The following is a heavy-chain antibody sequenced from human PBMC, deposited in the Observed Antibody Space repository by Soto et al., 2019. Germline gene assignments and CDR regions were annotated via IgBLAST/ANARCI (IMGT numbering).Heavy chain of an antibody. V-gene: IGHV4-59*01. Sequence: PSDTLSLTSTVSGGAISSYYWSWIRQPPGKGLEWIGYIYYSGSTNYNPSLKSRVTISVDTSKNQFSLKLSSVTAADTAVYYCARGITMVRGVIIIPSYMDVWGKGTTVT. CDR3: ARGITMVRGVIIIPSYMDV. D-gene: IGHD3-10*01. CDR2: IYYSGST. J-gene: IGHJ6*03. CDR1: GGAISSYY.